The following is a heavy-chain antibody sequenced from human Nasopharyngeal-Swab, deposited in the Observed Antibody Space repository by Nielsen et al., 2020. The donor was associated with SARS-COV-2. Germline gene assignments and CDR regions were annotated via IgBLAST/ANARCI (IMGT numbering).Heavy chain of an antibody. Sequence: RLAPGKGLDWMVEFNRGGGTKYNPSLKNRVAISVTTYKNKFSLKLSSVTAAETAVYYCARGGAGVVASPVLGLGTHYSYYYMDVWGKGTTVTVSS. CDR2: FNRGGGT. V-gene: IGHV4-34*01. CDR3: ARGGAGVVASPVLGLGTHYSYYYMDV. J-gene: IGHJ6*03. D-gene: IGHD7-27*01.